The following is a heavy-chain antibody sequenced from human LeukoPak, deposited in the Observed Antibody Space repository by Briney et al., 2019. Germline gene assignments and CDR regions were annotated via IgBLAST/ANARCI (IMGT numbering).Heavy chain of an antibody. CDR1: GYTFTGYF. V-gene: IGHV1-2*02. D-gene: IGHD1-14*01. CDR3: ASVPGRDYYFYYYMDV. CDR2: IDPKSGGT. J-gene: IGHJ6*03. Sequence: ASVKASCKASGYTFTGYFMHGVRQAPGQGLEWMGWIDPKSGGTNYAQNFQGRVTLTRDTSISTSYMELRSLRSDDTAIYYCASVPGRDYYFYYYMDVWGKGTAVTVSS.